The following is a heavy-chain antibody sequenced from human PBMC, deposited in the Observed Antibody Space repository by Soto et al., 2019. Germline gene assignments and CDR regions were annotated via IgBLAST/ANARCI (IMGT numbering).Heavy chain of an antibody. D-gene: IGHD3-22*01. Sequence: QVQLVQSGAGLKKPGSPVKVSCKASGGTFSSLPFSGVRQAPGQGLEWMGGIIPIFGTANYAQKFQGRVTITADESTSTAYMELSSLRSEDTAVYYCAREGASGSHIGYWGQGTLVTVSS. J-gene: IGHJ4*02. CDR3: AREGASGSHIGY. CDR1: GGTFSSLP. CDR2: IIPIFGTA. V-gene: IGHV1-69*01.